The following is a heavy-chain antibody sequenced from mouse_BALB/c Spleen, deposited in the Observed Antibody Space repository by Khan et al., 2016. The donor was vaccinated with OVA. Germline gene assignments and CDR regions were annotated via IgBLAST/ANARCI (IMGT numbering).Heavy chain of an antibody. CDR3: GREAEK. CDR2: IIPPNGNT. Sequence: VQLKQSGAELVKPGATVKMSCTASGYNIKDTYMHWLKQWPEQGLVWIGRIIPPNGNTKYDPNFQGKATITADTSSNTANLQLNSLTAEDTAGSCCGREAEKWGQGTTLTVSS. CDR1: GYNIKDTY. J-gene: IGHJ2*01. V-gene: IGHV14-3*02.